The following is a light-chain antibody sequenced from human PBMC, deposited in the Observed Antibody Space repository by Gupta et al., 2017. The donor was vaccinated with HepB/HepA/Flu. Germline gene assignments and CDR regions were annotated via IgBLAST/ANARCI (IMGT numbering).Light chain of an antibody. CDR3: MQALQTPLT. CDR1: QSLLHSNGYNY. V-gene: IGKV2-28*01. CDR2: LGS. Sequence: DIVMTQSPLSLPVHPGRPASISCRSSQSLLHSNGYNYLDWYLQKPGQSPQLLIYLGSNRASGVPGRFSGSGSGTDFTLKISRVEAEDVGVYYCMQALQTPLTFGGGTKVEIK. J-gene: IGKJ4*01.